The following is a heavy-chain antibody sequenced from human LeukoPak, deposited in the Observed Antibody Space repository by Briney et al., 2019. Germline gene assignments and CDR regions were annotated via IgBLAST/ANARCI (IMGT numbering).Heavy chain of an antibody. CDR2: ISSSSSYI. CDR3: ARFCSSTSCYDYGSSKASDAFDI. V-gene: IGHV3-21*01. J-gene: IGHJ3*02. Sequence: GGSLRLSCAASGFTFSSYSMNWVRQAPGKGLEWVSSISSSSSYIYYADSVKGRFTISRDNAKNSLYLQMSSLRAEDTAVYYCARFCSSTSCYDYGSSKASDAFDIWGQGTMVTVSS. CDR1: GFTFSSYS. D-gene: IGHD2-2*01.